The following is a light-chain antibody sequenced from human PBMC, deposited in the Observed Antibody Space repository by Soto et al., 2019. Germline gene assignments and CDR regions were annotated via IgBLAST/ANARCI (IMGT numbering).Light chain of an antibody. CDR1: SSDVGGYNY. Sequence: QSVLTQPASVSGSPGQSITISCTGTSSDVGGYNYVSWYQQHPGKAPKLMIYDVSNRPSGVSNRFSGSKSGNTASLTISGLQAEDEADYYCSSYTSSLVVFGGGTKLTV. V-gene: IGLV2-14*01. CDR2: DVS. CDR3: SSYTSSLVV. J-gene: IGLJ2*01.